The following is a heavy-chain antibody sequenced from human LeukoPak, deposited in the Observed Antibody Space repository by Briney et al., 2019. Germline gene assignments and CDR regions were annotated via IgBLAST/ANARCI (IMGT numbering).Heavy chain of an antibody. CDR1: GGSISSGSYY. CDR2: IYTSGST. Sequence: SETLSLTCTVSGGSISSGSYYWSWIRQPAGKGLEWIGRIYTSGSTNYNPSLKSRVTISVDTSKNQFSLKLSSVTAADTAVYYCARFGDTAMASFDYWGQGTLVTVSS. V-gene: IGHV4-61*02. J-gene: IGHJ4*02. CDR3: ARFGDTAMASFDY. D-gene: IGHD5-18*01.